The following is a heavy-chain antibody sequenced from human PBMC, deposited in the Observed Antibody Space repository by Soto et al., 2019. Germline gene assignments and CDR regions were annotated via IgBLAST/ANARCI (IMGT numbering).Heavy chain of an antibody. D-gene: IGHD2-2*01. V-gene: IGHV3-21*01. CDR3: ARDQYCSSTSCLWANSPEDNNENWFDP. CDR1: GFTFSSYS. J-gene: IGHJ5*02. Sequence: GGSLRLSCAASGFTFSSYSMNWVRQAPGKGLEWVSSISSSSSYIYYADSVKGRFTISRDNAKNSLYLQMNSLRAEDTAVYYCARDQYCSSTSCLWANSPEDNNENWFDPWGQGTLVTVSS. CDR2: ISSSSSYI.